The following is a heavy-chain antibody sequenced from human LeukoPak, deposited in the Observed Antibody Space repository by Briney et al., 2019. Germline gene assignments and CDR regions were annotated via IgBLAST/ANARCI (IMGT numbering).Heavy chain of an antibody. Sequence: GASVKVSCKVSGYTLTELSMHWVRQAPGKGLEWMGGFDPEDGETIYAQKFRGRVTMTEDTSTDTAYMELSSLRSEDTAVYYCATRRYSSSWFDYWGQGTLVTVSS. CDR3: ATRRYSSSWFDY. V-gene: IGHV1-24*01. D-gene: IGHD6-13*01. CDR1: GYTLTELS. CDR2: FDPEDGET. J-gene: IGHJ4*02.